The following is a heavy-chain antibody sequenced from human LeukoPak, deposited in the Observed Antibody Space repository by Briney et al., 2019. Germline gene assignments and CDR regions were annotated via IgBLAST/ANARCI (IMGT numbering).Heavy chain of an antibody. CDR1: GFTFSSYS. V-gene: IGHV3-21*06. J-gene: IGHJ4*02. CDR3: ARNYGDYEWDY. CDR2: ITSSSSYI. Sequence: GGSLRLSCAAPGFTFSSYSMNWVRQAPGKGLEWVSSITSSSSYIYYADSVKGRFTISRDNAKNSLYLQMNSLRAEDTAVYYCARNYGDYEWDYWGQGTLVTVSS. D-gene: IGHD4-17*01.